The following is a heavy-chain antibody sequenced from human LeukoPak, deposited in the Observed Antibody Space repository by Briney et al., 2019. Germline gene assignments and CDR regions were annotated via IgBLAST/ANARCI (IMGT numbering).Heavy chain of an antibody. V-gene: IGHV4-31*03. CDR1: GGSISRGGDY. J-gene: IGHJ6*02. CDR3: ASADSGSYYNLPYYYYYYGMDV. D-gene: IGHD3-10*01. CDR2: IYYSGST. Sequence: SETLSLTCTLSGGSISRGGDYLSWIRQHPGKGLEWIGYIYYSGSTYYNPSLKSRVTISVDTSKNQFSLKLSSVTAADTAVYYCASADSGSYYNLPYYYYYYGMDVWGQGTTVTVSS.